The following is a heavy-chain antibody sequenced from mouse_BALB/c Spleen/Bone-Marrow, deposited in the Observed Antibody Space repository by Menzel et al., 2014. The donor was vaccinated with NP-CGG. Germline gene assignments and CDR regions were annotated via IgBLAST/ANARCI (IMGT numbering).Heavy chain of an antibody. V-gene: IGHV14-3*02. CDR1: GFNIKDTY. CDR3: ARWECCAIDY. D-gene: IGHD4-1*01. J-gene: IGHJ4*01. Sequence: EVQLQESGAELVKPGASVKLSCTASGFNIKDTYMHWVKQRPEQGLEWIGRIDPANGNTKYDPKFQGKATIPADTSSNADYLQLSSLTSEDTAVYYCARWECCAIDYWGQGTPVTVSS. CDR2: IDPANGNT.